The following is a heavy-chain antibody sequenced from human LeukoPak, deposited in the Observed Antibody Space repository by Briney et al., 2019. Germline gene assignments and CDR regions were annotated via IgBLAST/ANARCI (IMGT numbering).Heavy chain of an antibody. CDR2: ISAYNGNT. D-gene: IGHD6-19*01. CDR3: ARDSSSGWYVY. J-gene: IGHJ4*02. CDR1: GYTFTSYG. V-gene: IGHV1-18*01. Sequence: AAVPVSCTASGYTFTSYGISWVRQAPGQGLEWMGWISAYNGNTNYAQKLQGRVTMTTDTSTSTAYMEPRSLRSDDTAVYYCARDSSSGWYVYWGQGTLVTVSS.